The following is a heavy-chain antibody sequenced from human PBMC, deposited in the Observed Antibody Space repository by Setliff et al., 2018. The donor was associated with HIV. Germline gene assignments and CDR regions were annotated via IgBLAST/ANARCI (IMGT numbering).Heavy chain of an antibody. CDR2: IVPIFQAP. CDR3: AKVYCGGDCYSGPDY. V-gene: IGHV1-69*13. J-gene: IGHJ4*02. D-gene: IGHD2-21*02. Sequence: GASVKVSCKASGDSFTNYAVNWVRQAPGQGLEWIGGIVPIFQAPKYAQKFRGRVTISADESTSTVYMELSGLTSDDTAIYYCAKVYCGGDCYSGPDYWGQGTLVTVSS. CDR1: GDSFTNYA.